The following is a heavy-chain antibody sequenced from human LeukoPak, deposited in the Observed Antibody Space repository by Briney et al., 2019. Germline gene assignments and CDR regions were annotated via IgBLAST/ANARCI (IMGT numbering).Heavy chain of an antibody. CDR2: IYYSGST. Sequence: SETLSLTCTVSGGSVSSGSYYWSWTRHPPGKGLEWIGYIYYSGSTNYNPSLKSRVTIAVDTSKNQFSLKLSPVTAADTAVYYCARDTDTAMTWAYWGQGTLVTVSS. D-gene: IGHD5-18*01. J-gene: IGHJ4*02. CDR1: GGSVSSGSYY. V-gene: IGHV4-61*01. CDR3: ARDTDTAMTWAY.